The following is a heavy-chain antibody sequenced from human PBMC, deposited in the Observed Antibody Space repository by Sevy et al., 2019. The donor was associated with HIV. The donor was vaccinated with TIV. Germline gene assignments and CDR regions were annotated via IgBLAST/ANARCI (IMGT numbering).Heavy chain of an antibody. CDR3: ARDRYYDASGYYYYYYGLDV. D-gene: IGHD3-22*01. V-gene: IGHV3-23*01. Sequence: GGSLRLSCAASGFTFSTYAMSWVRQAPGKGLEWVSAISGSGGSTYYADSVKGRFTISRDNSKNTLYLHMNSLRAEDTAVYYCARDRYYDASGYYYYYYGLDVWGQGTTVTVSS. J-gene: IGHJ6*02. CDR2: ISGSGGST. CDR1: GFTFSTYA.